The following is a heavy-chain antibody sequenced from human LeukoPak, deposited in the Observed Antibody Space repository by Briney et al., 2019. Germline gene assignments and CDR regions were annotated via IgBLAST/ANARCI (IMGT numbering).Heavy chain of an antibody. D-gene: IGHD5-18*01. CDR3: ARTTEGGYTYGYFYYYYMDV. V-gene: IGHV4-34*01. Sequence: PSETLSLTCAVYGGSFSGYYWSWIRQPPGRGLEWIGEINHSGSTNYNPSLKSRVTISVDKSKNQFSLKLSSVTAADTAVYYCARTTEGGYTYGYFYYYYMDVWGKGTTVTISS. CDR1: GGSFSGYY. CDR2: INHSGST. J-gene: IGHJ6*03.